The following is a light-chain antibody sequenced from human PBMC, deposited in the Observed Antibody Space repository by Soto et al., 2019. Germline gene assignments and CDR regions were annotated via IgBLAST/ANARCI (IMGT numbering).Light chain of an antibody. Sequence: EIGLTQSAGTLSLYPGERATLSCRASQSVSSSYLAWYQQKPGQAPRLLISGASSRATGIPDRFSGSGSGTDFTLTISRLEPEDFAVYYCQQYGSSPRTFGQGTKVDIK. V-gene: IGKV3-20*01. CDR1: QSVSSSY. J-gene: IGKJ1*01. CDR3: QQYGSSPRT. CDR2: GAS.